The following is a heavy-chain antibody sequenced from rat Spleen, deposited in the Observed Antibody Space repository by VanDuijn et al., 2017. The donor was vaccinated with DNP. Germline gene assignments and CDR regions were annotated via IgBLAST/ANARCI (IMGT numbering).Heavy chain of an antibody. V-gene: IGHV5-22*01. CDR3: AKGAPLDY. CDR1: GFTFSDYY. D-gene: IGHD3-1*01. J-gene: IGHJ2*01. CDR2: ISYEGSST. Sequence: EVQLVESGGGLVQPGRSLKLSCAASGFTFSDYYMAWVRQAPKKGLEWVASISYEGSSTYYGDSVKGRFTISRDNAKRILFLEMDSLRSEDTATYYCAKGAPLDYWGQGVMVTVSS.